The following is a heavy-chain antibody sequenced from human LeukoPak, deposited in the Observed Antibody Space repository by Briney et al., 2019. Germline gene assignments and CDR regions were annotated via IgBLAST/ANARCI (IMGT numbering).Heavy chain of an antibody. J-gene: IGHJ4*02. Sequence: GGSLRLSCAASGFTFSSYTMTWVRQAPGKGLEWVSAISGSGGSTYYADSVKGRFTISRDNSKNTLYLQMNSLRAEDTAVYYCARDGRGSYYHADYWGQGTLVTVSS. D-gene: IGHD1-26*01. CDR2: ISGSGGST. CDR1: GFTFSSYT. CDR3: ARDGRGSYYHADY. V-gene: IGHV3-23*01.